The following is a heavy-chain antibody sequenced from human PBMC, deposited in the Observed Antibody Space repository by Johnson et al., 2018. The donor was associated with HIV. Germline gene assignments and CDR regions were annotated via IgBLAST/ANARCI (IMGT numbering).Heavy chain of an antibody. J-gene: IGHJ3*02. CDR1: GFTFSSYA. D-gene: IGHD3-3*01. CDR3: ARDVMEDFWSGSFDAFDI. CDR2: ISNDGSNK. Sequence: QVQLVESGGGLVKPGGSLRLFCAASGFTFSSYAMHWVRQAPGKGLECVAVISNDGSNKYYADSVKGRFTISRDNAKNSLYLQMNSLGAEATAVYYCARDVMEDFWSGSFDAFDIWCQGTMVTVSS. V-gene: IGHV3-30-3*01.